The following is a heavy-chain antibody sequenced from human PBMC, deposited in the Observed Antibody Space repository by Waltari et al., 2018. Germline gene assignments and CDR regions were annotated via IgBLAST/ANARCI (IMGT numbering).Heavy chain of an antibody. CDR3: TKMRRNLPRDIIDN. CDR1: GSIFSRFA. J-gene: IGHJ4*02. Sequence: EVQLLESGGGLVQRGGSLSLPCAVAGSIFSRFAMSWVRHTPGKGLEWVAGTSASSGSTYYADSVQGRFTISRDNSKKRVFLQMNSLRAEDTATYYCTKMRRNLPRDIIDNWGQGTQVIIAS. V-gene: IGHV3-23*01. CDR2: TSASSGST.